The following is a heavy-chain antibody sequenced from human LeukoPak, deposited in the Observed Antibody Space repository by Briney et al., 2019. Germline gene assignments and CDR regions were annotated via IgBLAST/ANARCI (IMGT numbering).Heavy chain of an antibody. D-gene: IGHD3-22*01. CDR1: GGSISSNTYS. J-gene: IGHJ4*02. Sequence: SETLSLTCTVSGGSISSNTYSWGWIRQPPGKGLGWIGSISYSGSTYYNPSLKSRVTISVDTSKNQFSLKLSSVTAADTAVYYCARERPFSTYYYDSSGFDYWGQGTLVTVSS. CDR2: ISYSGST. V-gene: IGHV4-39*07. CDR3: ARERPFSTYYYDSSGFDY.